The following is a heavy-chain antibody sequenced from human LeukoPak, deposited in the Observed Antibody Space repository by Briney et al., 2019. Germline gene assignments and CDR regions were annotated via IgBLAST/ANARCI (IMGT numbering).Heavy chain of an antibody. Sequence: SETLSLTCTVSGGSISSSSYYWGWIRQPPGKGLEWIGSIYYSGSTSYNPSLKSRVTISVDTSKNQFSLKLSSVTAADTAVDYCARNSSGGWFDPWGQGTLVTVSS. V-gene: IGHV4-39*01. CDR2: IYYSGST. J-gene: IGHJ5*02. CDR1: GGSISSSSYY. CDR3: ARNSSGGWFDP. D-gene: IGHD6-19*01.